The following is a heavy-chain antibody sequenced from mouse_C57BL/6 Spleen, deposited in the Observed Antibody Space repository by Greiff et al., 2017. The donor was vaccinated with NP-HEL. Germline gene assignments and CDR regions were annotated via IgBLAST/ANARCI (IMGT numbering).Heavy chain of an antibody. CDR2: ISSGSSTI. D-gene: IGHD1-1*01. CDR3: ARVFLRYYAMDY. Sequence: EVMLVESGGGLVKPGGSLKLSCAASGFTFSDYGMHWVRQAPEKGLEWVAYISSGSSTIYYADTVKGRFTISRDNAKNTLFLQMTSLRSEDTAMYYCARVFLRYYAMDYWGQGTQSPSPQ. CDR1: GFTFSDYG. V-gene: IGHV5-17*01. J-gene: IGHJ4*01.